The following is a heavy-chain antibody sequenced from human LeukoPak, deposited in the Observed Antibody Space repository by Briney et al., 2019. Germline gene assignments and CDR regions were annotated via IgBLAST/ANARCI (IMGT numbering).Heavy chain of an antibody. CDR3: ARDQRNSGCSYGLGPYGMDV. V-gene: IGHV3-21*01. CDR1: GFTFSSYS. D-gene: IGHD5-18*01. CDR2: ITSSSSYI. J-gene: IGHJ6*02. Sequence: PGGSLRLSCAASGFTFSSYSMNWVRQAPGKGLEWVSSITSSSSYIYYADSVKGRFTISRDNAENSLYLQMNSLRAEDTAVYDCARDQRNSGCSYGLGPYGMDVWGQGTKVGVSS.